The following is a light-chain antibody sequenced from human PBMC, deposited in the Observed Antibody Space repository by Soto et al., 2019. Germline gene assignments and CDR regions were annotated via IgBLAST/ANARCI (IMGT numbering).Light chain of an antibody. V-gene: IGKV1-39*01. CDR1: QTINRF. Sequence: DIQMTQSPSSLSASVGDRVSITCRAGQTINRFFSWYQQNPGKAPKLLIYAASSLRSGVPSRFSGSGSGTDFTLTISNLQPEDFATYYCQQSYRSPQTFGQGTKVEIK. CDR3: QQSYRSPQT. J-gene: IGKJ1*01. CDR2: AAS.